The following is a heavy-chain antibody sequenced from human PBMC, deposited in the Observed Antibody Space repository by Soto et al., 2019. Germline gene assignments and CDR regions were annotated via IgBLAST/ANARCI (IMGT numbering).Heavy chain of an antibody. CDR2: ISSSSSTI. CDR3: AREHPLSTTVFDY. J-gene: IGHJ4*02. V-gene: IGHV3-48*01. CDR1: GFTFSSYS. D-gene: IGHD4-17*01. Sequence: EVQLVESGGGLVQPGGSLRLSCAASGFTFSSYSMNWVRQAPGKGLEWVSYISSSSSTIYYADSVKGRFTISRDNAKNSLYLQMNSLRAEDTAVHYCAREHPLSTTVFDYWGQGTLVTVSS.